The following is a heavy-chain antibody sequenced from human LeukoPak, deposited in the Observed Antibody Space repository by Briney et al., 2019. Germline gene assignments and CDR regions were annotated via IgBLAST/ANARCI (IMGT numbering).Heavy chain of an antibody. V-gene: IGHV4-59*08. Sequence: SETLSLTCTVSVGTISTYYWSWLRQPPGKGLEWIGYVYYSGSTSYNPSLKSRVTISLDTSKHQFSLKLNSVTAADTTVYYCARHAYCGGDCFGGAFEIWGQGTMVTVSS. D-gene: IGHD2-21*02. CDR1: VGTISTYY. CDR2: VYYSGST. CDR3: ARHAYCGGDCFGGAFEI. J-gene: IGHJ3*02.